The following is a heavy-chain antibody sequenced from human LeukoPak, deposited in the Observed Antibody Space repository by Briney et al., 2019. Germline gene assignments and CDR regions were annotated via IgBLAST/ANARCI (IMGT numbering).Heavy chain of an antibody. CDR3: AKSDGYYYMDV. CDR2: INQDTGEK. D-gene: IGHD2-21*01. Sequence: GGSLRLSCAASGFTFSSYWMSWVRQAPGKGLEWVANINQDTGEKYYVDSVKGRFTISRDNAKNSLYLQMNSLRAEDTAVYYCAKSDGYYYMDVWGKGTTVTISS. J-gene: IGHJ6*03. V-gene: IGHV3-7*03. CDR1: GFTFSSYW.